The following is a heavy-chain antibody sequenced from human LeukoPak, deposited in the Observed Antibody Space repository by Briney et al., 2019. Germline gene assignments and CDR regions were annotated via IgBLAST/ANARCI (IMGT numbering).Heavy chain of an antibody. CDR1: GGSISSSSYY. V-gene: IGHV4-39*01. CDR3: ARHMVRGETDY. J-gene: IGHJ4*02. D-gene: IGHD3-10*01. Sequence: PSETLSLTCTVSGGSISSSSYYWGWIRQPPGKGLEWIGSIYYSGSTYYNPSLKSRVTISVDTSKNQFSLKLSSVTAADTAVYYCARHMVRGETDYWGQGTLVTVSS. CDR2: IYYSGST.